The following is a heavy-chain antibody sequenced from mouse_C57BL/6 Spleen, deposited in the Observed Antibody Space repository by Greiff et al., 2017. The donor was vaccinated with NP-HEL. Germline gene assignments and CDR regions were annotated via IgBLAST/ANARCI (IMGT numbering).Heavy chain of an antibody. V-gene: IGHV1-64*01. CDR3: ARSSNWYYFDY. CDR2: IHPNSGST. CDR1: GYTFTSYW. Sequence: QVQLQQPGAELVKPGASVKLSCKASGYTFTSYWMHWVKQRPGQGLEWIGMIHPNSGSTNYNEKFKSKATLTVAKSSSTAYMQLSSLTSEDSAVYYCARSSNWYYFDYWGQGTTLTVSS. J-gene: IGHJ2*01. D-gene: IGHD4-1*01.